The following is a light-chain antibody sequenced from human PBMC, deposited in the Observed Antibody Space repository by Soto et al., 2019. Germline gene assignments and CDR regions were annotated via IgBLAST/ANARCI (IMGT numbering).Light chain of an antibody. V-gene: IGKV2-28*01. CDR1: QSLLHSNGYNY. CDR3: MQALQTPQLT. Sequence: DIVMTQSPLSLPVTPGEPASISCRSSQSLLHSNGYNYLDRYLQKPGQSPQVLIYLGSNRASGVPDRFSGSGSGTDFTLKISRVEAEDVGVYYCMQALQTPQLTFGGGTKVEIK. CDR2: LGS. J-gene: IGKJ4*01.